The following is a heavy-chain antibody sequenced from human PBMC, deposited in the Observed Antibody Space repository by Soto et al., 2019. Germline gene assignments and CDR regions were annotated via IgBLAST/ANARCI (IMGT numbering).Heavy chain of an antibody. CDR3: ARDRSLAARPPYYGMDV. V-gene: IGHV4-4*07. D-gene: IGHD6-6*01. Sequence: PSETLSPTCTVSGGSISSYYWSWIPQPAGKGLEWIGRIYTSGSTNYNPSLKSRVTMSVDTSKNQFSLKLSSVTAADTAVYYCARDRSLAARPPYYGMDVWGQGTTVTVYS. CDR2: IYTSGST. J-gene: IGHJ6*02. CDR1: GGSISSYY.